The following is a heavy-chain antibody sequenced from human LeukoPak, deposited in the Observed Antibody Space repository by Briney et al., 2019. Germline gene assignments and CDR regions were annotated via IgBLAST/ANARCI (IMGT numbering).Heavy chain of an antibody. V-gene: IGHV4-30-2*01. CDR3: ARGPRGYGDYAYYFDY. CDR1: GGSISSGGYS. CDR2: IYHSGST. Sequence: SETLSLTCAVSGGSISSGGYSWSWIRQPPGKGLEWIGYIYHSGSTYYNPSLKSRVTISVDRSKNQFSLKLSSVTAADTAVYYYARGPRGYGDYAYYFDYWGQGTLVTVSS. D-gene: IGHD4-17*01. J-gene: IGHJ4*02.